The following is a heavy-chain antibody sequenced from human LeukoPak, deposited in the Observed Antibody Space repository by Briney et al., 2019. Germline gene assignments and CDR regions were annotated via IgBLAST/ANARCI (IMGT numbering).Heavy chain of an antibody. J-gene: IGHJ4*02. Sequence: GGSLRLSCAASGFTFSSYGMHWVRQAPGKGLEWVAVISYDGSNKYYADSVKGRFTISRDNSKNTLYLQMNSLRAEDTAVYYCARDMSSGWPEASYYFDYWGQGTLVTVSS. D-gene: IGHD6-19*01. CDR2: ISYDGSNK. CDR1: GFTFSSYG. CDR3: ARDMSSGWPEASYYFDY. V-gene: IGHV3-30*03.